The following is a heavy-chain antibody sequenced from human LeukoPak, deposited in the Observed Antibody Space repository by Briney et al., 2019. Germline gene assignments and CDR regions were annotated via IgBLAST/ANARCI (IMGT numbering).Heavy chain of an antibody. CDR3: ARDRSREMATKNDAFDI. CDR1: GGSIRSSYYY. J-gene: IGHJ3*02. CDR2: IYDSGST. D-gene: IGHD5-24*01. V-gene: IGHV4-39*02. Sequence: SETLSLTCTVSGGSIRSSYYYWGWIRQPPGKGLEWIGSIYDSGSTYYNPSLKSRVTISVDTSKNQFSLKLNSVAAADTAVYYCARDRSREMATKNDAFDIWSQGTMVTVSS.